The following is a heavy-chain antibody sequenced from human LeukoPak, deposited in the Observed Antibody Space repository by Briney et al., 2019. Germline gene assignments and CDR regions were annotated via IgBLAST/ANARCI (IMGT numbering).Heavy chain of an antibody. Sequence: PSETLSLTCAVYGGSFSGYYWSWIRQPPGKGLEGIGEINHSGSTNYNPSLKSRVTISVATSKNQFSLKLSSVTAADTAVYYCARTVGATYGNWFDPWGQGTLVTVSS. CDR3: ARTVGATYGNWFDP. CDR2: INHSGST. CDR1: GGSFSGYY. V-gene: IGHV4-34*01. D-gene: IGHD1-26*01. J-gene: IGHJ5*02.